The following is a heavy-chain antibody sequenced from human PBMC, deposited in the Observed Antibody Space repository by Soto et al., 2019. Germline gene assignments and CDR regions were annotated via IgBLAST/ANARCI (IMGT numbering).Heavy chain of an antibody. CDR1: GGTFSSYA. CDR2: IIPIFGTA. J-gene: IGHJ6*02. Sequence: AVKVSCKASGGTFSSYAISWVRQAPGQGLDCMGGIIPIFGTANYAQKFQGRVTITADESTSTAYMELSSLRSEDTAVYYCARCVPMVRGPSHDYYGMDVWGQGTTVTVSS. D-gene: IGHD3-10*01. V-gene: IGHV1-69*13. CDR3: ARCVPMVRGPSHDYYGMDV.